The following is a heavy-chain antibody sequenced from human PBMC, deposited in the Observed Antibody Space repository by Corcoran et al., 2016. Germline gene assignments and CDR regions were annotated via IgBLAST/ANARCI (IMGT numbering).Heavy chain of an antibody. J-gene: IGHJ4*02. CDR2: INQSGST. Sequence: QVQLQQWGAGLLKPSETLSLTCAVYGGSFSGYYWSWIRQPPGKGLEWIGEINQSGSTNYHPSLKSRVTISVDTSKNQFSLKLSSVTAADAAVYYCARPHYQDSSGLGLGYRYWGQGTLVTVSS. V-gene: IGHV4-34*01. CDR1: GGSFSGYY. D-gene: IGHD3-22*01. CDR3: ARPHYQDSSGLGLGYRY.